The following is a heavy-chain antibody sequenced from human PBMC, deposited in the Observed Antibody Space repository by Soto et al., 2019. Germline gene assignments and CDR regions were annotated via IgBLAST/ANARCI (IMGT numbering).Heavy chain of an antibody. J-gene: IGHJ4*02. CDR2: INPSGGTT. CDR3: ARGPATAPDAY. D-gene: IGHD2-2*01. V-gene: IGHV1-46*01. Sequence: QVQLAQSGTEVKKPGASVKVSCKTSGYIFTSYYIHWVRQAPGQGLEWMGIINPSGGTTTYAQKFQGRVAMTRDTSTSTVDVELSSLRSEDTAVYYCARGPATAPDAYWGLGTLVTVSS. CDR1: GYIFTSYY.